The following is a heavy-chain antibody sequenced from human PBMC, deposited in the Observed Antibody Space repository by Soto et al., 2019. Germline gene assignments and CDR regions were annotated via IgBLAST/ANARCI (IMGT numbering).Heavy chain of an antibody. D-gene: IGHD5-12*01. CDR2: IYSGDTT. Sequence: EVQLVESGGGLIQPGGSLRLSCVVSGFTVSSANYMSWVRQAPGKGLEWVSVIYSGDTTFYADSVKGRFTISRDNSKNSLYLQMNSLRAEDTAVYYGHGYGYWGQGTLVTVSS. V-gene: IGHV3-53*01. J-gene: IGHJ4*02. CDR1: GFTVSSANY. CDR3: HGYGY.